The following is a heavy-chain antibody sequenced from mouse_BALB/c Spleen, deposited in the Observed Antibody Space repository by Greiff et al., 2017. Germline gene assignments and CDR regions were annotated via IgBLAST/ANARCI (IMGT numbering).Heavy chain of an antibody. V-gene: IGHV5-6-3*01. J-gene: IGHJ3*01. CDR1: GFTFSSYG. Sequence: EVQVVESGGGLVQPGGSLKLSCAASGFTFSSYGMSWVRQTPDKRLELVATINSNGGSTYYPDSVKGRFTISRDNAKNTLYLQMSSLKSEDTAMYYCARPGSWFAYWGQGTLVTVSA. D-gene: IGHD4-1*01. CDR2: INSNGGST. CDR3: ARPGSWFAY.